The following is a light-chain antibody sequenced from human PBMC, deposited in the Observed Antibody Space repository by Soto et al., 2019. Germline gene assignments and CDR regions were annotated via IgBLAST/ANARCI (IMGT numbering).Light chain of an antibody. CDR1: QSVTSTY. CDR2: GAS. J-gene: IGKJ2*03. CDR3: QQFGNSPPVG. V-gene: IGKV3-20*01. Sequence: EIVLTQSPGTLSLSPGERVTLSCRASQSVTSTYLAWYQQKPGQAPRLLIYGASGRATGIPDRFSGSGSGTDFTLTISRLEAEDFAVYYCQQFGNSPPVGLGQGTKLELK.